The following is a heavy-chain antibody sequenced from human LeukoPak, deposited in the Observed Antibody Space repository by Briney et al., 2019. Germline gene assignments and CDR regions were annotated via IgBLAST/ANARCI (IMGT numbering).Heavy chain of an antibody. Sequence: PSETLSLTCTVSGGSISSYYWSWIRQPPGKGLEWIGYIFYSGSTNYNPSLKSRVTISVDTSKNQFSLKLSSVTAADMAVYYCARATGTTDGFDIWGQGTMVTVSS. CDR1: GGSISSYY. CDR3: ARATGTTDGFDI. CDR2: IFYSGST. D-gene: IGHD1-1*01. V-gene: IGHV4-59*01. J-gene: IGHJ3*02.